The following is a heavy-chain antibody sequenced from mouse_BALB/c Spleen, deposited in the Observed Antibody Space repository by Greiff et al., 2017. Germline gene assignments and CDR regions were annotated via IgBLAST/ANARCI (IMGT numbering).Heavy chain of an antibody. J-gene: IGHJ4*01. CDR1: GFNIKDTY. CDR3: ARYADYGNHGWAMDY. Sequence: VQLQQSGAELVKPGASVKLSCTASGFNIKDTYMHWVKQRPEQGLEWIGRIDPANGNTKYDPKFQGKATITADTSSNTAYLQLSSLTSEDTAVYYCARYADYGNHGWAMDYWGQGTSVTVSS. CDR2: IDPANGNT. D-gene: IGHD2-1*01. V-gene: IGHV14-3*02.